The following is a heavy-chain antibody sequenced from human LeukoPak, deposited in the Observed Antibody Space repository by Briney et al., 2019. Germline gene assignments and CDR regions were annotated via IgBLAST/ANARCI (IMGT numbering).Heavy chain of an antibody. CDR2: INHSGST. V-gene: IGHV4-34*01. CDR1: GGSFSGYY. J-gene: IGHJ5*02. CDR3: ARGEGWFDP. Sequence: SETLSLTCAVYGGSFSGYYWSWIRQPPGKGLEWIGEINHSGSTNYNPSLKSRVTISVDTSKNQFSLKLSSVTAADTAVYYCARGEGWFDPWGQGTLVTVSS.